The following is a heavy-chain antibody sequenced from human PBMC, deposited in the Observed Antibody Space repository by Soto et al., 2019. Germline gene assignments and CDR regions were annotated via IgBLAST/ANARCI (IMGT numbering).Heavy chain of an antibody. J-gene: IGHJ6*03. CDR3: AINPGSGSYYTNYYYYYYMDV. V-gene: IGHV1-3*01. D-gene: IGHD3-10*01. CDR2: INAGNGNT. CDR1: GYTFTSYA. Sequence: QVQLVQSGAEVKKPGASVKVSCKASGYTFTSYAMHWVRQAPGQRLEWMGWINAGNGNTKYSQKFQGRVTITRDTSASTAYMELSSLRSEDTAVYYCAINPGSGSYYTNYYYYYYMDVWGKGTTVTVSS.